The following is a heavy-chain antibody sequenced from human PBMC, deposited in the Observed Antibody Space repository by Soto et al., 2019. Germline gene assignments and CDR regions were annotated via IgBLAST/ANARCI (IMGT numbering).Heavy chain of an antibody. CDR2: ISYDGSNK. Sequence: PGGSLRLSCAASGFTFSSYAMHWVHQAPGKGLEWVAVISYDGSNKYYADSVKGRFTISRDNSKNTLYLQMNSLRAEDTAVYYCARTRNQVDTVATIIPYWGQGTLVTVSS. J-gene: IGHJ4*02. CDR1: GFTFSSYA. D-gene: IGHD5-12*01. CDR3: ARTRNQVDTVATIIPY. V-gene: IGHV3-30-3*01.